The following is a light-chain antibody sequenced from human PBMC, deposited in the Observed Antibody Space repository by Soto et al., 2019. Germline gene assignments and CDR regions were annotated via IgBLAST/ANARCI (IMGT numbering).Light chain of an antibody. V-gene: IGKV1-5*03. J-gene: IGKJ1*01. CDR2: KAS. Sequence: DIQMTQSPSTLSASVGDRVTITCRASQSISSWLAWYQQKPGKAPKLLIYKASSLESGVPSRFSGSGSGTEFNLTISSLQPDDFATYYCQQYYSYSGTFGQGTNVEIK. CDR3: QQYYSYSGT. CDR1: QSISSW.